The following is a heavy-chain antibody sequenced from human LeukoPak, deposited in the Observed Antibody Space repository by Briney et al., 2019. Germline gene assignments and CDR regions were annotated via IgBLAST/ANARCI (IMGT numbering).Heavy chain of an antibody. J-gene: IGHJ4*02. V-gene: IGHV3-23*01. CDR1: GFTFSSYG. CDR2: ITGSGLST. Sequence: PGGSLRLSCAASGFTFSSYGMSWVRQVPGKGLEWVSSITGSGLSTYYADSVRGRFTISRDNSKNSLYLQMNSLGAEDTALYYCAKRDTSYYFDYWGQGSLVTVSS. CDR3: AKRDTSYYFDY.